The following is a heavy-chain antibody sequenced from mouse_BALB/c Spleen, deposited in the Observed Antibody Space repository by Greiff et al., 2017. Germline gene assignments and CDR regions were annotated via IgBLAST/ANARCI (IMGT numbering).Heavy chain of an antibody. V-gene: IGHV5-6-5*01. Sequence: EVKVVDSGGGLVKPGGSLKLSCAASGFTFSSYAMSWVRQTPEKRLEWVASISSGGSTYYPDSVKGRFTISRDNARNILYLQMSSLRSEDTAMYYCARGREYYGSLYAMDYWGQGTSVTVSS. CDR2: ISSGGST. CDR1: GFTFSSYA. CDR3: ARGREYYGSLYAMDY. J-gene: IGHJ4*01. D-gene: IGHD1-2*01.